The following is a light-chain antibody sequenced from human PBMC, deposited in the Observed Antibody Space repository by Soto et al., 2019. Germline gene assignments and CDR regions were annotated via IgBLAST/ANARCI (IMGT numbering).Light chain of an antibody. Sequence: EIVLTQSPATLSLSPGERATLSCRASQSISSYLAWYQQKPDQAPRLLIYDASNRATGIPARFSGSGSGTDFTLTISSLEPEDFAVYYCHQRSTWPFTXGPGTKVDIK. CDR3: HQRSTWPFT. V-gene: IGKV3-11*01. CDR1: QSISSY. J-gene: IGKJ3*01. CDR2: DAS.